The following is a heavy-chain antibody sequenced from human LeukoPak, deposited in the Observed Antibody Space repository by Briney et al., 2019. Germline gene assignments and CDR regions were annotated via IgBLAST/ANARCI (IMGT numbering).Heavy chain of an antibody. CDR2: ISSSGSTI. CDR1: GFTFSSYE. Sequence: GGSLRLSCAASGFTFSSYEINWVRQAPGKGLEWVSYISSSGSTIYYADSVKGRFTISRDNAKNSLYLQMNSLRAEDTAVYYCAELGITMIGGVWGKGTTVTISS. CDR3: AELGITMIGGV. D-gene: IGHD3-10*02. V-gene: IGHV3-48*03. J-gene: IGHJ6*04.